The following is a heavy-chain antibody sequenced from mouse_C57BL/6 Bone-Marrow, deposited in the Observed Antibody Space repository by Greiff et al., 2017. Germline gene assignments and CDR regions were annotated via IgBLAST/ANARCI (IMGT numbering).Heavy chain of an antibody. Sequence: VKLQESGSELRSPGSSVKLSCKDFDSEVFPIAYMSWVRQKPGHGFEWIGGILPSIGRTIYGEKFEDKATLDADTLSNTAYLELNSLTSEDSAIYYCARTYGSSLFAYWGQGTLVTVSA. CDR3: ARTYGSSLFAY. V-gene: IGHV15-2*01. D-gene: IGHD1-1*01. CDR2: ILPSIGRT. CDR1: DSEVFPIAY. J-gene: IGHJ3*01.